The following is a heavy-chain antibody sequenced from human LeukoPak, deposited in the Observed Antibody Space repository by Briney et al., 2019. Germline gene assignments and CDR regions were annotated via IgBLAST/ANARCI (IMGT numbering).Heavy chain of an antibody. D-gene: IGHD2-15*01. CDR3: ARARYCSGGTCYPDY. V-gene: IGHV5-51*01. CDR2: IYPGDSDT. CDR1: GYSFTTYW. J-gene: IGHJ4*02. Sequence: GESLKISCKGSGYSFTTYWIGWVRQMPGRGLEWMGIIYPGDSDTRYSPPFQGQVTTSADKSISTAYLQWSSLKASDTAMYYCARARYCSGGTCYPDYWGQGTLVTVSS.